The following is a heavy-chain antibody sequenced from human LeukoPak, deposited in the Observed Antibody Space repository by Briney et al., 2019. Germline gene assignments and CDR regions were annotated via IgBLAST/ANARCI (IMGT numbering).Heavy chain of an antibody. CDR1: GGSISSSSYY. V-gene: IGHV4-61*01. CDR2: IYYSGST. J-gene: IGHJ5*02. CDR3: ARGGGSYGFRWFDP. D-gene: IGHD1-26*01. Sequence: SETLSLTCTVSGGSISSSSYYWSWIRQPPGKGLEWIGYIYYSGSTNYNPSLKSRVTISVDTSKNQFSLKLSSVTAADTAVYYCARGGGSYGFRWFDPWGQGTLVTVSS.